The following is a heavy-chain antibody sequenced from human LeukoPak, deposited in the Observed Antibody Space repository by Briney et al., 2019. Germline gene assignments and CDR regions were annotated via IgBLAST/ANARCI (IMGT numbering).Heavy chain of an antibody. CDR3: AREGSPTYYYDSSGYDGAFDI. J-gene: IGHJ3*02. D-gene: IGHD3-22*01. V-gene: IGHV3-11*01. CDR1: GFTFSDYY. CDR2: ISSSGSTI. Sequence: GGSLRLSCAASGFTFSDYYMGWIRQAPGKGLEWVSYISSSGSTIYYADSVKGRFTISRDNAKNSLYLQMNSLRAEDTAVYYCAREGSPTYYYDSSGYDGAFDIWGQGTMVTVSS.